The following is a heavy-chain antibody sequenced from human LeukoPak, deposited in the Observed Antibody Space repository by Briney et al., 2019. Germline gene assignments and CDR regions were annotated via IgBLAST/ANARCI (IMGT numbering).Heavy chain of an antibody. V-gene: IGHV3-48*03. Sequence: SGGSLRLSCAASGFTFSSYEMNWVRQAPGKGLEWVSYISSSGSTIYYADSVKGRFTISRDNAKNSLYLQMNSLRAEDTAVYYCARDGVGADGIDYWGQGTLVTVSS. D-gene: IGHD1-26*01. CDR1: GFTFSSYE. CDR2: ISSSGSTI. J-gene: IGHJ4*02. CDR3: ARDGVGADGIDY.